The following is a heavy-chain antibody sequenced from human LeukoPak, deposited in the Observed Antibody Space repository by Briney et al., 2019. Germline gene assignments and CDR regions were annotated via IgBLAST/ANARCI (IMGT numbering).Heavy chain of an antibody. V-gene: IGHV1-69*05. CDR2: IIPIFGTA. CDR1: GGTFSSYA. CDR3: ASSDWGSGPFDY. D-gene: IGHD3-16*01. J-gene: IGHJ4*02. Sequence: ASVKVSCKASGGTFSSYAISWVRQAPGQGLEWMGGIIPIFGTANYAQKFQGRVTITTDESTSTAYMELSSLRSEDTAVYYCASSDWGSGPFDYWGQGTLVTVSS.